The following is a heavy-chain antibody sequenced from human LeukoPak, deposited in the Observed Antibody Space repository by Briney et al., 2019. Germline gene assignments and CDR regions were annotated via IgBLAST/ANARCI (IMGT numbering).Heavy chain of an antibody. V-gene: IGHV3-53*01. Sequence: GGSLRLSCAASGFTVSSNYMSWVRQAPGKRLEWVSVIYSGGSTYYADSVKGRFTISRDNSKNTLYLQMNSLRAEDTAVYYCARASAMIVVGGGFDYWGQGTLVTVSS. CDR2: IYSGGST. CDR1: GFTVSSNY. CDR3: ARASAMIVVGGGFDY. J-gene: IGHJ4*02. D-gene: IGHD3-22*01.